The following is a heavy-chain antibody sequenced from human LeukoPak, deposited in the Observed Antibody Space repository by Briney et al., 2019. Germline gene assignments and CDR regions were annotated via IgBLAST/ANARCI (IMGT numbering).Heavy chain of an antibody. V-gene: IGHV3-9*01. J-gene: IGHJ3*02. Sequence: GGSLRLSCAASGFTFDDYAMHWVRQAPGKGLEWGSGISWNSGSIGYADSVKGRFTISRDNAKNSLYLQMNSLRAEDTALYYCAKSNSGSYLAAFDIWGQGTMVTVSS. CDR3: AKSNSGSYLAAFDI. CDR2: ISWNSGSI. CDR1: GFTFDDYA. D-gene: IGHD1-26*01.